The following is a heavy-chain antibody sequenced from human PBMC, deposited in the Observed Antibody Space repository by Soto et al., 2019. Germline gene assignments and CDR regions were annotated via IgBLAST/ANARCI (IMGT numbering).Heavy chain of an antibody. V-gene: IGHV1-8*01. CDR1: GYTFTSYD. Sequence: GASVNVSCKASGYTFTSYDINWVRQATGQGLEWMGWMNPNSGNTGYAQKFQGRVTMTRNTSISTAYMELSSLRSEDTAVYYCASDWGLRLGELSFFDHWGPGTLVTVSS. CDR3: ASDWGLRLGELSFFDH. D-gene: IGHD3-16*02. CDR2: MNPNSGNT. J-gene: IGHJ4*02.